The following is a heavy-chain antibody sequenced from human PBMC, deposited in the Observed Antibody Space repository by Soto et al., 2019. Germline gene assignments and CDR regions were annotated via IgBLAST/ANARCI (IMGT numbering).Heavy chain of an antibody. CDR1: GFTFSSYW. J-gene: IGHJ4*02. Sequence: GGSLRLSCAASGFTFSSYWMSWVRQAPGKGLEWVANIKQDGSEKYYVDSVKGRFTISRDNAKNSLYLQMNSLRAEDTAVYYCSREGGYCSGGSCYSHHFDYWGQGTLVTVSS. D-gene: IGHD2-15*01. CDR3: SREGGYCSGGSCYSHHFDY. V-gene: IGHV3-7*01. CDR2: IKQDGSEK.